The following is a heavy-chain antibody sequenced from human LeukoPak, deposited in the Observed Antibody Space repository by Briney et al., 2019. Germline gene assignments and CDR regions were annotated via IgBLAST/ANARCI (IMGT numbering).Heavy chain of an antibody. V-gene: IGHV1-18*03. J-gene: IGHJ4*02. CDR2: ISAYNGNT. D-gene: IGHD6-19*01. CDR1: GYTFTSYG. Sequence: ASVKVSCKASGYTFTSYGISWVRQAPGQGLEWMGWISAYNGNTNYAQKLQGRVTFTRGTSASTVYMELSSLRSDDMAIYYCARGYSNGWYHDYWGQGTPVIVSS. CDR3: ARGYSNGWYHDY.